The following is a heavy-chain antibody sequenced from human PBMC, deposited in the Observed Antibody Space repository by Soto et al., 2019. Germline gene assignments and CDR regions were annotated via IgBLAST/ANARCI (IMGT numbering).Heavy chain of an antibody. Sequence: PSETLSLTCTVSGGSISSYYWSWIRQPPGKGLEWIGYIYYSGSTNYNPSLKSRVTISVDTSKNQFSLKLSSVTAADTAVYYCAREPPTGRWFDPWGQGTLVTVS. CDR2: IYYSGST. V-gene: IGHV4-59*01. CDR3: AREPPTGRWFDP. J-gene: IGHJ5*02. D-gene: IGHD1-1*01. CDR1: GGSISSYY.